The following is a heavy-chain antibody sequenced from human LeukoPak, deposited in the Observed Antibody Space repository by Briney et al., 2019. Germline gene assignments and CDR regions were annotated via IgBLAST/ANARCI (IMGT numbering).Heavy chain of an antibody. J-gene: IGHJ6*02. CDR3: ARSYNRGWIMDV. V-gene: IGHV3-21*01. Sequence: GGSLRLSCAASGFTFSTYNMNWVRQAPGKGLEWVSSFTSTSDFLNDADSMNGRFTISKDHAHTLLYLQMNRLRVEDTAVYYCARSYNRGWIMDVWGQGTTVTVSS. CDR1: GFTFSTYN. D-gene: IGHD6-19*01. CDR2: FTSTSDFL.